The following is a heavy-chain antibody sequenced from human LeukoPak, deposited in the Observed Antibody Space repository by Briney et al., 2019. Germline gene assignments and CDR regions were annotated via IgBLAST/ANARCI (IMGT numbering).Heavy chain of an antibody. CDR2: INHSGST. CDR1: GGSFSGYY. D-gene: IGHD3-3*01. CDR3: ARVSTIFGVVIIPTNTGFDP. J-gene: IGHJ5*02. V-gene: IGHV4-34*01. Sequence: PSETLSLTCAVYGGSFSGYYWSWIRQPPGKGLEWIGEINHSGSTNYNPSLKSRVTISVDTSKNQFSLKLSSVTAADTAVYYCARVSTIFGVVIIPTNTGFDPWGQGTLVTVSS.